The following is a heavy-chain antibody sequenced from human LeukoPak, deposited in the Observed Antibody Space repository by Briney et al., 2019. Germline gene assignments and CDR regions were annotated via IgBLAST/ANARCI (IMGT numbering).Heavy chain of an antibody. J-gene: IGHJ2*01. V-gene: IGHV3-23*01. CDR1: RFTFSSYA. CDR3: AKAIAAPVWYFDL. Sequence: PGGSLRLSCAASRFTFSSYAMSWVRQAPGKGREWVSTISGRSDSTYYTDSVKGRFTIPRDNSRNTLYLQMNTLRAEDTAVYYCAKAIAAPVWYFDLWGRGTLVTVSS. CDR2: ISGRSDST. D-gene: IGHD6-13*01.